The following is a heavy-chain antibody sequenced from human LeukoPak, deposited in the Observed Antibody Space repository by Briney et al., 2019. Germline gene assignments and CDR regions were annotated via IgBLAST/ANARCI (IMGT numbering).Heavy chain of an antibody. CDR3: ARHRGGYCSSTSCQNWFDP. CDR1: GYSFTSYW. J-gene: IGHJ5*02. Sequence: GESLKISCKGSGYSFTSYWISWVLQMPGKGLEWMGRIDPSDSYTNYSPSFQGHVTISADKSISTAYLQWSSLKASDTAMYYCARHRGGYCSSTSCQNWFDPWGQGTLVTVSS. D-gene: IGHD2-2*01. V-gene: IGHV5-10-1*01. CDR2: IDPSDSYT.